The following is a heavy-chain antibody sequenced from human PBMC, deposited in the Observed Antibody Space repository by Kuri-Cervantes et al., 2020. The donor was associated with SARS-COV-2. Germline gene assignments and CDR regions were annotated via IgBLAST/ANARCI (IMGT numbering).Heavy chain of an antibody. D-gene: IGHD6-6*01. CDR1: GYTFTGYY. Sequence: SVKVACKASGYTFTGYYMHWVRQAPGQGLEWMGWINPNSGGTNYAQKFQGRVTMTRDTSISTAYMELSRLRSDDTAVYYCARGGIAARPSPFDYWGQGTLVTVSS. J-gene: IGHJ4*02. CDR2: INPNSGGT. V-gene: IGHV1-2*02. CDR3: ARGGIAARPSPFDY.